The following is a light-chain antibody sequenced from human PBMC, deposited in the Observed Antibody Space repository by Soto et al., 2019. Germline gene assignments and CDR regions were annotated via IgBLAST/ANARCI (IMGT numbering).Light chain of an antibody. CDR2: DVS. V-gene: IGLV2-14*01. Sequence: QSALTQPASVSGSLGQSITISCTGTSSDIGGYNYVSWYQQHPGKAPKLMIYDVSNRPSDVSNRFSGSKSGNTASLTISGLQAEDEADYYCMSYTSRTNLVLIGGGTKLTVL. J-gene: IGLJ2*01. CDR3: MSYTSRTNLVL. CDR1: SSDIGGYNY.